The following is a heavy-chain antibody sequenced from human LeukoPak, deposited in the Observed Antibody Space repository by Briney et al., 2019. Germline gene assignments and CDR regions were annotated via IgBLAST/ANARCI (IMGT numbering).Heavy chain of an antibody. CDR2: LYSGGST. CDR1: GFTVSTSH. V-gene: IGHV3-66*01. CDR3: ARGGSGSYYNPGDY. Sequence: GGSLRLSCAASGFTVSTSHMTWVRQAPGKGLEWVSILYSGGSTYYADSVRGRFTISGDDSKNTLSLQMNSLRAEDTAVYYCARGGSGSYYNPGDYWGQGTLVTVSS. D-gene: IGHD3-10*01. J-gene: IGHJ4*02.